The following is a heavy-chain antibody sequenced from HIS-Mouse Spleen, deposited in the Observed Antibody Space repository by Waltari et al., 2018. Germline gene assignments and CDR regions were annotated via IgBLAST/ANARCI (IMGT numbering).Heavy chain of an antibody. D-gene: IGHD6-13*01. V-gene: IGHV4-39*07. CDR2: IYYSGST. CDR3: AREIPYSSSWYDWYFDL. Sequence: QLQLQESGPGLVKPSETLSLTGTVSGGSISSSSYYWGWISQPPGKGLAWVGSIYYSGSTYYNPSLKSRVTISVDTSKNQFSLKLSSVTAADTAVYYCAREIPYSSSWYDWYFDLWGRGTLVTVSS. CDR1: GGSISSSSYY. J-gene: IGHJ2*01.